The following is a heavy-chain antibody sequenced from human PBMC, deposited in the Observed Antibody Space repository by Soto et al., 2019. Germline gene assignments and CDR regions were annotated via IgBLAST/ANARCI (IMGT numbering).Heavy chain of an antibody. Sequence: PGVSLRLSCAASGFTFNIYVMSWVRQAPGKGLEWVSGISGSGDSTYYADSVEGRFTISRDNSKNTLFLQMNSLRVEDTALYYFAKDVLHYYGSGSYSFDYWRQGALVTVSS. CDR3: AKDVLHYYGSGSYSFDY. CDR2: ISGSGDST. CDR1: GFTFNIYV. D-gene: IGHD3-10*01. V-gene: IGHV3-23*01. J-gene: IGHJ4*02.